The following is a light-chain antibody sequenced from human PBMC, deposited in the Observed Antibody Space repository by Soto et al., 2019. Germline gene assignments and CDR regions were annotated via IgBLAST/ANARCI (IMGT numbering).Light chain of an antibody. Sequence: EIVLTQSPGTLSLSPGERATLSCRASQSVSSSYLAWYQQKPGQASRLLIFDAFTRATGIPDRSSGSGSETDFTLTISRLEPEDFAVYFCQQYGSSPWTFGQGAKVEIK. CDR1: QSVSSSY. J-gene: IGKJ1*01. CDR2: DAF. CDR3: QQYGSSPWT. V-gene: IGKV3-20*01.